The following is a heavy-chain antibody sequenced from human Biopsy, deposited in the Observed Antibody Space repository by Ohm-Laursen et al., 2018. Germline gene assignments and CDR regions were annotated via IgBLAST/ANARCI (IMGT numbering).Heavy chain of an antibody. CDR2: INPDGSVK. Sequence: SLRLSCTASGFSFTSYAMSWVRQAPGKGLEWVANINPDGSVKYFADSVKGRFTISRDNAENSMYLQMSSLTVDDTAVYYCARDERWGQGTLVTVSP. V-gene: IGHV3-7*01. D-gene: IGHD5-24*01. CDR3: ARDER. CDR1: GFSFTSYA. J-gene: IGHJ4*02.